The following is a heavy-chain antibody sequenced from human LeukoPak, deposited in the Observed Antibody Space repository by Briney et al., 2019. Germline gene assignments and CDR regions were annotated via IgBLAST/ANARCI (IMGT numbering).Heavy chain of an antibody. V-gene: IGHV4-34*01. J-gene: IGHJ5*02. D-gene: IGHD2-15*01. Sequence: SETLSLTCAVYGGSFSGYYWSWIRQPPGKGLEWIGEINHSGSTSYNPSLKSRVTISVDTSKNQFSLKLSSVTAADTAVYYCARGLLVVAARRVNWFDPWGQGTLVTVSS. CDR2: INHSGST. CDR1: GGSFSGYY. CDR3: ARGLLVVAARRVNWFDP.